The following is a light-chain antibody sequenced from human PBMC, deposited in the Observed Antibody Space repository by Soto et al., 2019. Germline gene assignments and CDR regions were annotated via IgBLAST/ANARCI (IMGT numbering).Light chain of an antibody. V-gene: IGKV3-11*01. Sequence: EVGLEQSAGTLSLSPXERATLSCRARQSVSNYLGWYQQKPGQAPRLLIYDASKRAIGIPARFSGSGSGTDFTLTIISLEPEDFAVECCQQRRNWPKTFGQGTKVDI. CDR3: QQRRNWPKT. CDR2: DAS. CDR1: QSVSNY. J-gene: IGKJ1*01.